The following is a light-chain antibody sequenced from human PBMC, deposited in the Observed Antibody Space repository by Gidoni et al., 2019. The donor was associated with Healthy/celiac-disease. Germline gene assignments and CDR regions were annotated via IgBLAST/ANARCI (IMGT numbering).Light chain of an antibody. Sequence: QAVLTQPSSPPASPGASASLTCTLRSGINVGTYRIYWYQQKPGSPPQYLLRYKSDSDKQQGSGVPSRFAGSKDASASAGILLISGLQSEDEADYYCMIWHSSAWVFGGGTKLTVL. CDR2: YKSDSDK. CDR3: MIWHSSAWV. V-gene: IGLV5-45*02. CDR1: SGINVGTYR. J-gene: IGLJ3*02.